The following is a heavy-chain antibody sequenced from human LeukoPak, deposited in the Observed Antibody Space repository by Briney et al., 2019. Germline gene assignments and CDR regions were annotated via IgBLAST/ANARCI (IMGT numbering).Heavy chain of an antibody. Sequence: GGSLRLSCAAAGFTFSNYGIHWVRQAPGKGLEWVAVISKDGSNKDYADSVKGRFIISRDNSKNTLYLQMNSLRAEDTAVYYCARTGGYRFDPWGQGTLVTVSS. V-gene: IGHV3-30*03. CDR1: GFTFSNYG. CDR3: ARTGGYRFDP. J-gene: IGHJ5*02. CDR2: ISKDGSNK. D-gene: IGHD6-13*01.